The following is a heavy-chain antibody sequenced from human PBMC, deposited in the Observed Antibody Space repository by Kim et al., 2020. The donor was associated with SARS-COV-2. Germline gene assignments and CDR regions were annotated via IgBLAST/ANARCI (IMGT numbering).Heavy chain of an antibody. Sequence: SETLSLTCTVSGGSISSSSYYWGWIRQPPGKGLEWIGSIYYSGSTYYNPSLKSRVTISVDTSKNQFSLKLSSVTAADTAVYYCARVVGLVRGFDYWGQGT. CDR2: IYYSGST. CDR3: ARVVGLVRGFDY. CDR1: GGSISSSSYY. V-gene: IGHV4-39*07. J-gene: IGHJ4*02. D-gene: IGHD3-10*01.